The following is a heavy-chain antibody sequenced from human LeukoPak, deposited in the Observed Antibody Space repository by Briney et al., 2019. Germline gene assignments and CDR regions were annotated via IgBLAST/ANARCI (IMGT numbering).Heavy chain of an antibody. J-gene: IGHJ4*02. CDR1: GGSFSGYY. CDR3: ASLYSRSVY. V-gene: IGHV4-34*01. Sequence: SETLSLTCAVYGGSFSGYYWSWIRQPPGKGLEWIGEINHSGSTNYNPSLKSRVTISVDTSKNQFSLKLSSVTAADTAVYYCASLYSRSVYWGQGTLVTVSS. D-gene: IGHD6-6*01. CDR2: INHSGST.